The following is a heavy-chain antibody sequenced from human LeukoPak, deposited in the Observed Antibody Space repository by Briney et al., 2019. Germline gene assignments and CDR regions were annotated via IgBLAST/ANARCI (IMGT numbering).Heavy chain of an antibody. CDR1: GGSFSNYD. CDR3: AIGRFRVTIFGVALNWLDS. V-gene: IGHV4-34*01. Sequence: PSETLSLTCAVYGGSFSNYDWTWIRQPPGKGLEWIGEIHHSGRTNYNPSLKSRITISADTSKKQFSLRLSSVTAADTAVYYCAIGRFRVTIFGVALNWLDSWGQGNLVTVSS. CDR2: IHHSGRT. D-gene: IGHD3-3*01. J-gene: IGHJ5*01.